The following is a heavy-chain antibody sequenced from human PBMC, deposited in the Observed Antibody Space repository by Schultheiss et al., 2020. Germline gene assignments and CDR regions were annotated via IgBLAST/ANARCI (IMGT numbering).Heavy chain of an antibody. V-gene: IGHV4-39*07. Sequence: SQTLSLTCTVSGGSISSSSYYWGWIRQPPGKGLEWIGSIYHSGSTYYNPSLKSRVTISVDTSKNQFSLKLSSVTAADTAVYYCARDRGGWFDPWGQGTLVTVSS. CDR2: IYHSGST. J-gene: IGHJ5*02. CDR3: ARDRGGWFDP. D-gene: IGHD3-3*01. CDR1: GGSISSSSYY.